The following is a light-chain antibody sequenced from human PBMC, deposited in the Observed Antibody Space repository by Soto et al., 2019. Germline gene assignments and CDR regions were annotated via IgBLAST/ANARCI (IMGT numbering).Light chain of an antibody. Sequence: DIQMTQSPSSLSASVGDRVTITCRASQNIDSYLNWYQQRPGKAPKLLIHDAASLQSGVPSRFSGSGSGTDFALTINSLQPEDFATIYCQQTYSSPWTLGQGTKV. CDR2: DAA. CDR1: QNIDSY. J-gene: IGKJ1*01. CDR3: QQTYSSPWT. V-gene: IGKV1-39*01.